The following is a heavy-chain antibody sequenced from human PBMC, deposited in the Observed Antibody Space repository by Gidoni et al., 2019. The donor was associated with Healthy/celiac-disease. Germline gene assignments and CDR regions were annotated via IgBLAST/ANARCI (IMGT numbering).Heavy chain of an antibody. V-gene: IGHV4-34*01. CDR2: ITHSGST. Sequence: QVQLQQWGAGLLKPSETLYLTCAVYGGSFSGYYWSWIRQPPGKGLEWIGEITHSGSTNYNPSLKSRVTISVDTSKNQFSLKLSAVTAADTAVYYCARDGDYYDSMDKNWFDPWGQGTLVTVSS. CDR1: GGSFSGYY. D-gene: IGHD3-22*01. CDR3: ARDGDYYDSMDKNWFDP. J-gene: IGHJ5*02.